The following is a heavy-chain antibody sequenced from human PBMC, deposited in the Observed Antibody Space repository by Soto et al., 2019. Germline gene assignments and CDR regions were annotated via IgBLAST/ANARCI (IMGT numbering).Heavy chain of an antibody. CDR3: ARVGSGYRLDY. J-gene: IGHJ4*02. V-gene: IGHV1-46*01. CDR1: GYTFTSYY. Sequence: ASVKVSCKASGYTFTSYYIHWVRQAPGQGLEWMGIINPSGGSTSNAQKFQGRVTMTRDTSTSTVYMELSSLRSEDTAVYYCARVGSGYRLDYWGQGTLVTVSS. CDR2: INPSGGST. D-gene: IGHD3-3*01.